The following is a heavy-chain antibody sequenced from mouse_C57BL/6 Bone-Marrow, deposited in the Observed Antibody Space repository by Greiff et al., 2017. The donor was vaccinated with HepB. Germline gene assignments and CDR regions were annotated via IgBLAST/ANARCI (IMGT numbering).Heavy chain of an antibody. CDR2: ISNGGGST. V-gene: IGHV5-12*01. D-gene: IGHD2-1*01. Sequence: EVMLVESGGGLVQPGGSLKLSCAASGFTFSDYYMYWVRQTPEQRLEWVAYISNGGGSTYYPDTVKGRFTISRDNAKDTVYLQMSRLKSEDTAMYYCARHVYYGNYLRPCGYFEGWGTGTTVTVSS. J-gene: IGHJ1*03. CDR3: ARHVYYGNYLRPCGYFEG. CDR1: GFTFSDYY.